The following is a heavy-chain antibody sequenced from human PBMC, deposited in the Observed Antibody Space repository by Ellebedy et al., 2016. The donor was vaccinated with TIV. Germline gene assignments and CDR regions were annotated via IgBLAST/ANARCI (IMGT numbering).Heavy chain of an antibody. J-gene: IGHJ6*02. D-gene: IGHD4-17*01. CDR3: ARRTQSYGDYYYYYYGMDV. V-gene: IGHV1-46*01. CDR1: GYTFTSYY. Sequence: ASVKVSCXASGYTFTSYYMHWVRQAPGQGLEWMGIINPSGGSTSYAQKFQGRVTMTRDTSTSTVYMELSSLRSEDTAVYYCARRTQSYGDYYYYYYGMDVWGQGTTVTVSS. CDR2: INPSGGST.